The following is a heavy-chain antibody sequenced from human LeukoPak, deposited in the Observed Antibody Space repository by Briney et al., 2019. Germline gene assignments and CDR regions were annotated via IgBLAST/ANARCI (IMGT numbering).Heavy chain of an antibody. D-gene: IGHD3-22*01. J-gene: IGHJ1*01. CDR2: IIPIFGTA. CDR3: ARDPLRGSYYYDSSGYLSYQH. V-gene: IGHV1-69*05. Sequence: SVKVSCKASGGTFSSYAISWERQAPGQGLEWTGRIIPIFGTANYAQKFQGRVTITTDESTSTAYMELSSLRSEDTAVYYCARDPLRGSYYYDSSGYLSYQHWGQGTLVTVSS. CDR1: GGTFSSYA.